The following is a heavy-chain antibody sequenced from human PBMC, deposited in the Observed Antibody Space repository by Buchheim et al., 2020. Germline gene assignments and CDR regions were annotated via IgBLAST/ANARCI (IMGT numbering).Heavy chain of an antibody. D-gene: IGHD4-17*01. Sequence: QVQLVESGGGVVQPGRSLRLSCAASGFTFSSYGMHWVRQAPGKGLEWVAVISYDGSNKYYAGSVKGRFTISRDNSKNTLYLQMNSLRAEDTAVYYCAKDPPVDYWGQGTL. CDR3: AKDPPVDY. CDR1: GFTFSSYG. CDR2: ISYDGSNK. J-gene: IGHJ4*02. V-gene: IGHV3-30*18.